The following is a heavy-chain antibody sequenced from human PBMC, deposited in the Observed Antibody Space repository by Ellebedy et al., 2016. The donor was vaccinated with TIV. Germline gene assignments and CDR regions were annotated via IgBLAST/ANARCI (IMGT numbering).Heavy chain of an antibody. J-gene: IGHJ3*02. V-gene: IGHV4-61*03. D-gene: IGHD2-2*01. CDR3: ARDDTFGYCSSTSCPRGYAFDI. Sequence: SETLSLTXTVSGGSVSSGSYSWSWIRQPPGKGLEWIGYINYSGGTNYNPSLKSRVTMSVDTSKNHFSLKLSSVTAADTAVYYCARDDTFGYCSSTSCPRGYAFDIWGQGTMVTVSS. CDR1: GGSVSSGSYS. CDR2: INYSGGT.